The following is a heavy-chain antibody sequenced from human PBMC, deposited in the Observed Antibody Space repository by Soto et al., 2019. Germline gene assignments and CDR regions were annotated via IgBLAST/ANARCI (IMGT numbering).Heavy chain of an antibody. CDR2: ISGGGDTT. CDR1: GYTFTNYA. CDR3: AKGRGGSGSLTPRVDF. Sequence: VQLLQSGAEVKKPGASVKVSCKASGYTFTNYAMTWVRQAPGKGLEWVSAISGGGDTTSYADSVKGRFTVSRDGSKNTLYLQMSSLRAEDTALYYCAKGRGGSGSLTPRVDFWGQGTLVTVSS. V-gene: IGHV3-23*01. J-gene: IGHJ4*02. D-gene: IGHD3-10*01.